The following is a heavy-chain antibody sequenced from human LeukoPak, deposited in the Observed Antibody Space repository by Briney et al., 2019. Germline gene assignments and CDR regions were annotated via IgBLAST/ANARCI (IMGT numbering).Heavy chain of an antibody. D-gene: IGHD1-26*01. CDR2: MNPSTGNT. J-gene: IGHJ3*02. V-gene: IGHV1-8*03. CDR3: ARSNLGDAFDI. Sequence: ASVKVSCKASGYTFTNSDINWVRQATGQGLEWMGWMNPSTGNTGYAQNLQGRVTITRNTSISTAYMELSSLRSEDTAVYYCARSNLGDAFDIWGQGTMVTVSS. CDR1: GYTFTNSD.